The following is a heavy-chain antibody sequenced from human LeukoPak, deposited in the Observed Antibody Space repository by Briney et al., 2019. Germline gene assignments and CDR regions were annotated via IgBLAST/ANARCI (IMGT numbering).Heavy chain of an antibody. CDR3: ARVSPVDTARAYYFDY. V-gene: IGHV4-31*03. CDR2: IYYSGST. Sequence: TLSLTFTVSGGSISSGGYYWSWIRQHPGKGLEWIGYIYYSGSTYYNPSLKSRVTISVDTSKNQYSLKLTSVTAADTAVYYCARVSPVDTARAYYFDYWGQGTLVTVS. CDR1: GGSISSGGYY. J-gene: IGHJ4*02. D-gene: IGHD5-18*01.